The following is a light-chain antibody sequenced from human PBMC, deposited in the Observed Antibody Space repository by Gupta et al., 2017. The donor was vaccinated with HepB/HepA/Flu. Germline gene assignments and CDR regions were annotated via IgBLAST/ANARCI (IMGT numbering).Light chain of an antibody. V-gene: IGLV6-57*03. CDR1: SGSIAGYY. CDR2: DDY. Sequence: NFMLTPPHSVSGSPGEAVTISCTRSSGSIAGYYVQWYQQRPGSAPTIVIYDDYQRPSGVPDRFSGSIDRSSNTASLTISGLKTEDEAEYYCQSSDSSDHWVFGGGTRLTVL. CDR3: QSSDSSDHWV. J-gene: IGLJ3*02.